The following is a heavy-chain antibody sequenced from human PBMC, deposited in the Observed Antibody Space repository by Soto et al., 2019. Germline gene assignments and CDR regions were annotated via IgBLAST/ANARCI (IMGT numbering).Heavy chain of an antibody. V-gene: IGHV1-8*01. CDR2: MNPNSGNT. Sequence: ASVKVSCKASGYTFTSYDINWVRQATGQGLEWMGWMNPNSGNTGYAQKFQGRVTMTRNTSISTAYMELSSLRSEDTAVYYCARHLCSTTCRAAWWFDPWGQGTLVTVSS. J-gene: IGHJ5*02. CDR3: ARHLCSTTCRAAWWFDP. CDR1: GYTFTSYD. D-gene: IGHD2-2*01.